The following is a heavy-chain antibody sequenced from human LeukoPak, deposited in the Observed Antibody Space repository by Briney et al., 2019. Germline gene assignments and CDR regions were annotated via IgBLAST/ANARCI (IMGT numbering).Heavy chain of an antibody. CDR1: GGSISSSSYY. CDR2: IYYSGST. J-gene: IGHJ4*02. D-gene: IGHD3-22*01. CDR3: ARGSDDYDSSGYYDY. Sequence: PSETLSLTCTVSGGSISSSSYYWGWIRQPPGKGLEWIGSIYYSGSTYYNPSLKSRVTISVDTSKNQFSLKLSSVTAADTAVYYCARGSDDYDSSGYYDYWGQGTLVTVSS. V-gene: IGHV4-39*01.